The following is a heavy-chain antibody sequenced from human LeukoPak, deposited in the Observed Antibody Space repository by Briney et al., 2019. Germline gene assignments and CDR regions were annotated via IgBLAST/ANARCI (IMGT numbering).Heavy chain of an antibody. CDR2: ISDSGRNT. CDR3: ARDVPSHIVVVVSAMFDY. CDR1: GFTLSTYA. J-gene: IGHJ4*02. V-gene: IGHV3-23*01. D-gene: IGHD2-2*01. Sequence: GGSLRLSCATSGFTLSTYAMSWVRQAPGKGLEWVSTISDSGRNTHYADSVKGRFTISRDNSQNTLYLQMNSLRAEDTALYYCARDVPSHIVVVVSAMFDYWGQGILVTVSS.